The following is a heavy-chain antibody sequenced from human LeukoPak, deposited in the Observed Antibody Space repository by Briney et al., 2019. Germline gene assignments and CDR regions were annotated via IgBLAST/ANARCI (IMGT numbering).Heavy chain of an antibody. J-gene: IGHJ6*02. CDR2: IYSGGST. Sequence: GGSLRLSCAASGFTVSSNYMSWVRQAPGKGLEWVSVIYSGGSTYYADSVKGRFTIFRHNSKNTLYLQMNSLRAEDTAVYYCARDRVVPYDFWSGSYYGMDVWGQGTTVTVSS. D-gene: IGHD3-3*01. V-gene: IGHV3-53*04. CDR3: ARDRVVPYDFWSGSYYGMDV. CDR1: GFTVSSNY.